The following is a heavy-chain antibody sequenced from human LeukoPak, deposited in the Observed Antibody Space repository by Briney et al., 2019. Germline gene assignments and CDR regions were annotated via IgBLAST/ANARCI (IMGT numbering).Heavy chain of an antibody. CDR1: GFTFSNYA. CDR2: ITRFTGTT. D-gene: IGHD2-2*01. J-gene: IGHJ4*02. Sequence: GGSLRLSCAASGFTFSNYAMTWVRQAPGRGLEWISTITRFTGTTYYADSVKGRFTISRGDSNNTLYLQMNSLRAGDTAVYYCARDTRLMYYFDFWGQGALVTVSS. V-gene: IGHV3-23*01. CDR3: ARDTRLMYYFDF.